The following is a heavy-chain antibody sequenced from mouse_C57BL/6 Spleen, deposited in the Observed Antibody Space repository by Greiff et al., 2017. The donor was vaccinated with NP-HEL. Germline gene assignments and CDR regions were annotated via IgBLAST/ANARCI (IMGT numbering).Heavy chain of an antibody. CDR1: GYTFTSYW. V-gene: IGHV1-55*01. Sequence: VQLQQSGAELVKPGASVKMSCKASGYTFTSYWITWVKQRPGQGLEWIGDIYPGSGSTNYNEKFKSKATLTVDTSSSTAYMQLSSLTSEDSAVYYCARRGTTVVAWYFDVWGTRTTVTVSS. CDR2: IYPGSGST. D-gene: IGHD1-1*01. CDR3: ARRGTTVVAWYFDV. J-gene: IGHJ1*03.